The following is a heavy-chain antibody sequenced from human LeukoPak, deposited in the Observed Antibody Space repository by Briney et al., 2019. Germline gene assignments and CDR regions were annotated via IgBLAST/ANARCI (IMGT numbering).Heavy chain of an antibody. V-gene: IGHV1-3*01. CDR2: INAGNGNT. CDR3: AREEYYYDSSGYYASCFDY. Sequence: ASVNVSCKASGYTFTSYAMHGVRQAPGQRLEWMGWINAGNGNTKYSQKFQGRVTITSDTSASTAYMELSSLRSEDPAVYYCAREEYYYDSSGYYASCFDYWGQGTLVTVSS. D-gene: IGHD3-22*01. CDR1: GYTFTSYA. J-gene: IGHJ4*02.